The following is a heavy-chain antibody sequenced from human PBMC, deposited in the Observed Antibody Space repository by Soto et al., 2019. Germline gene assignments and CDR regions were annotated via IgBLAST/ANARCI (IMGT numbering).Heavy chain of an antibody. J-gene: IGHJ4*02. CDR1: GGTFSSKA. V-gene: IGHV1-69*06. D-gene: IGHD3-9*01. CDR3: AVTVTGSRCPLAQ. CDR2: IIPIYASP. Sequence: QVQLVQSGAEVKKPGSSVKVSCKASGGTFSSKAISWVRQAPGQGLEWMGGIIPIYASPNYAQNFQGRVTVTADKATSTAYLAVGRLKFADSAIYYCAVTVTGSRCPLAQWSRGTLVIVTS.